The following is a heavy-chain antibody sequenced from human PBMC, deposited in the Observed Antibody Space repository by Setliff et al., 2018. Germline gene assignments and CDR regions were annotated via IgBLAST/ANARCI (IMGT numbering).Heavy chain of an antibody. V-gene: IGHV1-69*06. CDR3: ARDLYYYDSSGYYIY. D-gene: IGHD3-22*01. J-gene: IGHJ4*02. Sequence: SVKVSCKASGYTFTSYAMHWVRQAPGQGLEWMGRSIPISGTTKYAQKFQDRVTITADKSTSTAYMELSSLRSEDTAVYYCARDLYYYDSSGYYIYWGQGTLVTVSS. CDR1: GYTFTSYA. CDR2: SIPISGTT.